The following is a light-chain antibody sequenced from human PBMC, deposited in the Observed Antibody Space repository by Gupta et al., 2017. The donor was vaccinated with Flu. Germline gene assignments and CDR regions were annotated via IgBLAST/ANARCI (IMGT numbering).Light chain of an antibody. J-gene: IGLJ3*02. V-gene: IGLV7-46*01. CDR2: DTS. CDR1: TGAVTSGHY. CDR3: LLYYGGARV. Sequence: STGAVTSGHYPYWFPQTPGQAPKTLISDTSKKHSWTPARFSGSLLGGKAALTPSGAQPEDEAEYYCLLYYGGARVFGGGTKLTVL.